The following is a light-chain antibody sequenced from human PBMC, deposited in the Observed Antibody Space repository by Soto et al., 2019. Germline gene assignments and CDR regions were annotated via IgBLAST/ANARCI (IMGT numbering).Light chain of an antibody. CDR3: QQRSRWPWT. Sequence: EIVLTQSPATLSSSPGERATLSCRASQHIWSYLAWYQQKPGQAPRLLMYDASKRATGIPARFSGSGSGTDFTLTISSLEPEDFAVYHCQQRSRWPWTFGQGTKVDI. V-gene: IGKV3-11*01. J-gene: IGKJ1*01. CDR1: QHIWSY. CDR2: DAS.